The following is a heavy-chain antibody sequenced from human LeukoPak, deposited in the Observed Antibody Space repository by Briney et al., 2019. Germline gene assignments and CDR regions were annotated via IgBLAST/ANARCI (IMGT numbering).Heavy chain of an antibody. CDR2: IYSVGST. J-gene: IGHJ4*02. CDR1: GFTVSSTY. Sequence: GSLRLSCAASGFTVSSTYMSWVRQAPGKGLEWVSVIYSVGSTHYADSVRGRFTISRDNSKNTLSLQMNSLRAEDTGVYYCASPSRHCSSSSCYDYWGQGTLVTVSS. V-gene: IGHV3-66*02. CDR3: ASPSRHCSSSSCYDY. D-gene: IGHD2-2*01.